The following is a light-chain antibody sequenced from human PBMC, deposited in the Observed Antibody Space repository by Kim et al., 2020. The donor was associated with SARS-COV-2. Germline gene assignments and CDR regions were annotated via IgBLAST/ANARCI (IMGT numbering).Light chain of an antibody. CDR2: DVS. J-gene: IGLJ1*01. Sequence: QSVLTQPASVSGSPGQSLTISCTGTSSDVGGYNYVSWYQQHPGKAPKLMIYDVSKRPSGVSNRFSGSKSGNTASLTISGLQAEDEADYYCSSYTSSSTPYVFGTGTKVTVL. V-gene: IGLV2-14*01. CDR3: SSYTSSSTPYV. CDR1: SSDVGGYNY.